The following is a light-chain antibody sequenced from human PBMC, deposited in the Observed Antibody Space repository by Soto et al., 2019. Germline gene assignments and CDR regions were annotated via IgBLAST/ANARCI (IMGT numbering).Light chain of an antibody. J-gene: IGLJ1*01. CDR1: SSDVGSYNL. V-gene: IGLV2-23*02. CDR3: CSYAGSSTHYV. Sequence: TQPASVSGSPGQSITISCTGTSSDVGSYNLVSWYLQHPGKAPKLMIYEVSKRPSGVSNRFSGSKSGNTASLTISGLQAEDEADYYCCSYAGSSTHYVFGTGTKLTVL. CDR2: EVS.